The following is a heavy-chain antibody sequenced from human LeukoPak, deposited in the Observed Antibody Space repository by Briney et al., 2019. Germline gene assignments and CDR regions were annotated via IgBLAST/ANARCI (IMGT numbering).Heavy chain of an antibody. Sequence: PGGSLRLSCAASGFTFSTHWMSRVRQAPGKGLEWVSAISGSGGSTYYADSVKGRFTISRDNSKNTLYLQMNSLRAEDTAVYYCAKNYDILTGYYFGFDYWGQGTLVTVSS. CDR3: AKNYDILTGYYFGFDY. CDR1: GFTFSTHW. CDR2: ISGSGGST. V-gene: IGHV3-23*01. J-gene: IGHJ4*02. D-gene: IGHD3-9*01.